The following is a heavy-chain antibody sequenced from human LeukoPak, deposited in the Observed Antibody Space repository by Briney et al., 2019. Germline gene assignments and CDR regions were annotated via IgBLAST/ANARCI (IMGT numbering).Heavy chain of an antibody. D-gene: IGHD3-3*01. CDR2: IYDRGST. V-gene: IGHV4-31*03. J-gene: IGHJ6*02. CDR1: GGSISSGGDY. CDR3: ARQGVASYYYYGMDV. Sequence: SETLSHTCTVSGGSISSGGDYWSWIRQRPGKGLEWLGYIYDRGSTYYNPSLKSRVAISVDTSKNQFSLKLSSVTAADTAVYYCARQGVASYYYYGMDVWGRGTTVTVSS.